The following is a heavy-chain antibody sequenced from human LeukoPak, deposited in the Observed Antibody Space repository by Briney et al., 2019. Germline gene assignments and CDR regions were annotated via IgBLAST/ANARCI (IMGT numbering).Heavy chain of an antibody. J-gene: IGHJ4*02. CDR3: ASGYSYGYTYVDY. Sequence: GGSLRLSCAASGFTFSSYSMNWVRQAPGKGLEWVSSISSSSSYIYYADSVKGRFTISRDNAKSSLYLQMNSLRAEDTAVYYCASGYSYGYTYVDYWGQGTLVTVSS. CDR1: GFTFSSYS. D-gene: IGHD5-18*01. CDR2: ISSSSSYI. V-gene: IGHV3-21*01.